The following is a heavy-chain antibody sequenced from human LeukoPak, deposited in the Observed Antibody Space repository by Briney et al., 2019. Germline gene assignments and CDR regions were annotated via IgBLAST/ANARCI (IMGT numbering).Heavy chain of an antibody. CDR3: ARDHHDFWSGYPN. CDR2: SNSDGKIT. D-gene: IGHD3-3*01. J-gene: IGHJ4*02. CDR1: GFTLGRYW. Sequence: GGSPRLSCAASGFTLGRYWMHWFRQAPGTGLVWVARSNSDGKITDYADSVRGRFTTSRDNTKNTVYLQMSSLRAEDTGVYYCARDHHDFWSGYPNWGQGTLVIVSS. V-gene: IGHV3-74*01.